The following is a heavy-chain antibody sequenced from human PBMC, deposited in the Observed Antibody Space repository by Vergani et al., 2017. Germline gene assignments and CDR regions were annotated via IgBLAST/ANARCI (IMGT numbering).Heavy chain of an antibody. Sequence: QVQLQQWGAGLLKPSETLSLTCAVFGGSFSGYYWSWIRQPPGKGLEWIGEINHSGSTNYNPSLKSRVTISVDTSKNPFSLKLSSVTAADTAVYYCARAHNLYCSSTGCPWGGVDYWGQGTLVTVSS. D-gene: IGHD2-2*01. CDR1: GGSFSGYY. V-gene: IGHV4-34*01. J-gene: IGHJ4*02. CDR2: INHSGST. CDR3: ARAHNLYCSSTGCPWGGVDY.